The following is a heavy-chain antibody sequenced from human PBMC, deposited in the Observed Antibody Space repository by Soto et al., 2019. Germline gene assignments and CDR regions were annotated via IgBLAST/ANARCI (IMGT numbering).Heavy chain of an antibody. CDR1: GFSFSTSA. Sequence: SVKVSCKASGFSFSTSAVQWVRQARGQRLEWIGWVVIGSGNRNYAQKFQDRVIITRDMSTSTAYMELSSLRSEDTAVYYCARAYCGGDCLRSGRPTYFDYWGRG. CDR2: VVIGSGNR. CDR3: ARAYCGGDCLRSGRPTYFDY. D-gene: IGHD2-21*02. J-gene: IGHJ4*02. V-gene: IGHV1-58*01.